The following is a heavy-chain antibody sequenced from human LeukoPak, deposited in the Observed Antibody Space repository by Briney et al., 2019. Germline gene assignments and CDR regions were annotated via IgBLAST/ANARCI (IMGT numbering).Heavy chain of an antibody. CDR3: AKGSTVTTVLYYYGMDV. CDR1: GFTFSSYA. CDR2: ISGSGGST. D-gene: IGHD4-17*01. J-gene: IGHJ6*02. V-gene: IGHV3-23*01. Sequence: GGSLRLSCAASGFTFSSYAMSWVRQAPGKGLEWVSAISGSGGSTYYADSVKGRFTISGDNSKNTLYLQMNSLRAEDTAVYYCAKGSTVTTVLYYYGMDVWGQGTTVTVSS.